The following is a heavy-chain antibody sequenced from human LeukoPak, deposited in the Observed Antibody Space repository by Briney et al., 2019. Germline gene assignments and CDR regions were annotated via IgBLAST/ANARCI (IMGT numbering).Heavy chain of an antibody. CDR2: IFYSGST. J-gene: IGHJ4*02. Sequence: PSETLSLTCTVSGGSISTSYWSWIRQPPGKGLEWIGYIFYSGSTYYNPSLKSRVTISLDTSKNQFSLKLSSVTAADTAVYYCARDRNGILFDNRGQGTLVTVSS. CDR3: ARDRNGILFDN. D-gene: IGHD1-1*01. V-gene: IGHV4-59*01. CDR1: GGSISTSY.